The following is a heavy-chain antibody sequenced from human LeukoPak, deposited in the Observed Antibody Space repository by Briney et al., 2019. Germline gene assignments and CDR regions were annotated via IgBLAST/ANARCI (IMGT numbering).Heavy chain of an antibody. CDR1: GFTFSSYS. CDR3: AGQGLDYDFWSGYYYSDY. D-gene: IGHD3-3*01. V-gene: IGHV3-48*01. Sequence: GGSLRLSCAASGFTFSSYSMNWVRQAPGKGLEWVSYISSSSSTIYYADSVKGRFTISRDNAKNSLYLQMNSLRAEDTAVYYCAGQGLDYDFWSGYYYSDYWGQGTLVTVS. CDR2: ISSSSSTI. J-gene: IGHJ4*02.